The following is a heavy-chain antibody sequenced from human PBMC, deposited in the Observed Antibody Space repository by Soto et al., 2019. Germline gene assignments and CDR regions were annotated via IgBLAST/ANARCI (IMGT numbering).Heavy chain of an antibody. CDR3: SHVLGYCSSVTCYHSVVYMDV. V-gene: IGHV2-5*02. D-gene: IGHD2-15*01. CDR1: GFSLNTSAVG. J-gene: IGHJ6*03. Sequence: QITLKESGPTLVNPTQTLTLTCTFSGFSLNTSAVGVGWIRQPPGKALEWLALVYWDDDKLYSPSLKSRLTITKDTSKNQVVLTMTNMDPVDTATYFCSHVLGYCSSVTCYHSVVYMDVWGKGTTVTVSS. CDR2: VYWDDDK.